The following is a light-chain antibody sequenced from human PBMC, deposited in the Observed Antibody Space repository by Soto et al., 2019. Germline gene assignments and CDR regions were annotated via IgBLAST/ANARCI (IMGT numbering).Light chain of an antibody. V-gene: IGKV3-20*01. CDR3: QQYGSSPLT. Sequence: EIVLTHSPGTLSLSPGERATLSCRASQSVSSSYLAWYQQKPGQATRLLIYGASSRATGIPDRFSGSGSGTDFTLTISRLEPEDFAVYYCQQYGSSPLTFGQGTKVEIK. CDR2: GAS. J-gene: IGKJ1*01. CDR1: QSVSSSY.